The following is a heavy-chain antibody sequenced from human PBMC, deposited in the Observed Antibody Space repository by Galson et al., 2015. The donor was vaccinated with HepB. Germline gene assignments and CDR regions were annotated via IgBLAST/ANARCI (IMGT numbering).Heavy chain of an antibody. CDR1: GFTFSSYW. V-gene: IGHV3-7*03. Sequence: SLRLSCAASGFTFSSYWMSWVRQAPGKGLEWVANIKQDGSEKYYVDSVKGRFTISRDNAKNSLYLQMNSLRAEDTAVYYCARDLGSELFFYSSGWYVGAFDIWGQGTMVTVSS. CDR2: IKQDGSEK. CDR3: ARDLGSELFFYSSGWYVGAFDI. J-gene: IGHJ3*02. D-gene: IGHD6-19*01.